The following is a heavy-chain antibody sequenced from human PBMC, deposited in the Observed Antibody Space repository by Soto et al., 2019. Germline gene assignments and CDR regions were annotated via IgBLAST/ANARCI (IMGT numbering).Heavy chain of an antibody. D-gene: IGHD3-22*01. V-gene: IGHV3-21*01. CDR1: GFTFSSYS. J-gene: IGHJ5*02. CDR2: ISSSSSYI. Sequence: PGGSLRLSCAASGFTFSSYSMNWVRQAPGKGLEWVSSISSSSSYIYYADSVKGRFTISRDNAKNSLYLQMNSLRAEDTAVYYCARDSDSSGLTNWFDPWGQGTLVTVSS. CDR3: ARDSDSSGLTNWFDP.